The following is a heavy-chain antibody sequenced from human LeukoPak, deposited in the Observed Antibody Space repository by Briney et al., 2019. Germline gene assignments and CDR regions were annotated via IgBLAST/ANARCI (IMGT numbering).Heavy chain of an antibody. CDR2: IKHDGSEK. CDR3: SAGYDTPY. Sequence: GGSLSLSCAASGFTFSSHWMTWVRQTPGKGLEWVANIKHDGSEKYYVDSVKGRFTISRDNAKNSLYLQMNSLRAEDTAVYYCSAGYDTPYWGQGTLVTVSS. D-gene: IGHD3-22*01. V-gene: IGHV3-7*01. CDR1: GFTFSSHW. J-gene: IGHJ4*02.